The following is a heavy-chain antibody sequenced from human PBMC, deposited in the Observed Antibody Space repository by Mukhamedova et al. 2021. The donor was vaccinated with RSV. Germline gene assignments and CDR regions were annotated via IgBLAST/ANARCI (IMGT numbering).Heavy chain of an antibody. V-gene: IGHV1-2*02. D-gene: IGHD1-7*01. Sequence: EYMGWINPNSGGTKYAQKFQGRVTMTRDTSISTDYMELSRLRSDDTAVYYCAGSGITGTSGIDPWGQGTLVTVSS. CDR2: INPNSGGT. J-gene: IGHJ5*02. CDR3: AGSGITGTSGIDP.